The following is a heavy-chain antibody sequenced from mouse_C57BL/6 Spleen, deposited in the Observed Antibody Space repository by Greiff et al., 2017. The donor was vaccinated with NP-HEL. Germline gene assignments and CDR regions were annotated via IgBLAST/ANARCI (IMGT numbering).Heavy chain of an antibody. V-gene: IGHV1-64*01. J-gene: IGHJ2*01. Sequence: VELQQPGAELVKPGASVKLSCKASGYTFTSYWMHWVKQRPGQGLEWIGMIHPNSGSTNYNEKFKSKATLTVDKSSSTAYMQLSSLTSEDSAVYYCARPYGSSPFDYWGQGTTLTVSS. CDR3: ARPYGSSPFDY. D-gene: IGHD1-1*01. CDR2: IHPNSGST. CDR1: GYTFTSYW.